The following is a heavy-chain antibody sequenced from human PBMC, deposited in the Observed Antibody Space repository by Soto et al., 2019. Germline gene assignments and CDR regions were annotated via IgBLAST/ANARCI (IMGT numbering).Heavy chain of an antibody. CDR2: VKGKIDGATT. CDR1: DFSISNAW. V-gene: IGHV3-15*07. CDR3: TTGSVEGV. J-gene: IGHJ6*02. Sequence: EVQLVESGGGLVKPGGSLRLSCAASDFSISNAWMNWVRQAPGKGLEWVGRVKGKIDGATTDYAAPVKGRFTISRDDSNNMLYLQMKSLKADDTAVYYGTTGSVEGVWGQGTTVTVSS. D-gene: IGHD2-15*01.